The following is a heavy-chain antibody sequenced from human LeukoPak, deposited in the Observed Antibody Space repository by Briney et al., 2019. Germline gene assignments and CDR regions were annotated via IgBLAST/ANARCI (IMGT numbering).Heavy chain of an antibody. CDR1: RITFRNAW. CDR2: IRSKTEGETK. D-gene: IGHD1-1*01. J-gene: IGHJ4*02. Sequence: PGGSLRLSCAVPRITFRNAWMSWVRQAPGKGLEWVARIRSKTEGETKEYAASGKGRFTISRDDSRSRLYLQMNSLKTEDTAVYYCATGVVTGTSRWGQGTLVTVSS. V-gene: IGHV3-15*01. CDR3: ATGVVTGTSR.